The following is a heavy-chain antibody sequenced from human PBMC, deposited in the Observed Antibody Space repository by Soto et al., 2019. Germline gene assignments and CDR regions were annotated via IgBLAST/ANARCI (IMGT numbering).Heavy chain of an antibody. CDR1: GGSISSDY. Sequence: SETLSLTCTVSGGSISSDYWSWIRQPPGKGLEWIGYIYYSGSTNYNPSLKSRVTISVDTSKNQFSLKLSSVTAADTAVYYCARAPSSGWAFDYWGQGTLVTVSS. CDR2: IYYSGST. J-gene: IGHJ4*02. CDR3: ARAPSSGWAFDY. V-gene: IGHV4-59*01. D-gene: IGHD6-19*01.